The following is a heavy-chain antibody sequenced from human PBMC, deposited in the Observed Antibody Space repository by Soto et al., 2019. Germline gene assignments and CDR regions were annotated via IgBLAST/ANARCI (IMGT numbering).Heavy chain of an antibody. Sequence: QITLKESGPTLVKPTQTLTLTCTFSGFSLSTSGVGVGWIRQPPGKALEWLALIYWDDDKRYSPSLKSRLTITKDPSNSQVVLTMTNMDPVDTATYYCAHRHEYGDSYGMDVWGQGTTVTVSS. CDR2: IYWDDDK. D-gene: IGHD4-17*01. CDR3: AHRHEYGDSYGMDV. J-gene: IGHJ6*02. CDR1: GFSLSTSGVG. V-gene: IGHV2-5*02.